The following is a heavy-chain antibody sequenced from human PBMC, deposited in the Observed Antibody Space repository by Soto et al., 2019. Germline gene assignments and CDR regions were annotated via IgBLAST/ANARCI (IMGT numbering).Heavy chain of an antibody. J-gene: IGHJ4*02. CDR3: AGQTFTIAAALEWLLLQFPDY. V-gene: IGHV4-39*01. D-gene: IGHD3-22*01. CDR2: IYFTGNT. Sequence: SETLSLTCSASGGSITSSSHFWGWVRQPPGKGLEWIGTIYFTGNTYYTPSLKSRLTMSIDTSKNEFSLRLNSVTAADTAVYYCAGQTFTIAAALEWLLLQFPDYWGQGTLVTVSS. CDR1: GGSITSSSHF.